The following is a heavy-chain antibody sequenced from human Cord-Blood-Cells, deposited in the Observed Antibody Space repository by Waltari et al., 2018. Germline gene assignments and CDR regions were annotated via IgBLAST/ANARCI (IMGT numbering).Heavy chain of an antibody. J-gene: IGHJ4*02. CDR1: GYTLTELS. Sequence: QVQLVQSGAEVKKPGASVKVSCKVSGYTLTELSMHGERQAPGKGLEWMGGFDPEDGETIYAQKFQGRVTMTEDTSTDTAYMELSSLRSEDTAVYYCATQYCSSTSCYYYFDYWGQGTLVTVSS. V-gene: IGHV1-24*01. CDR3: ATQYCSSTSCYYYFDY. D-gene: IGHD2-2*01. CDR2: FDPEDGET.